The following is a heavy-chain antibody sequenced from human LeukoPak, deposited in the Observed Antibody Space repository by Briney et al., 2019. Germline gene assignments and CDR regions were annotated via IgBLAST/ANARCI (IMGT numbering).Heavy chain of an antibody. CDR1: GGSISSHQ. Sequence: PSETLSLTCTVSGGSISSHQWSCIRQPPGKGLEWIGYISYSGFTNYNPSLKSRVTISLDTSKNQFSLKLTSVTAADTAVYYCAGHHPRNTVDFWGQGTLVTVSS. D-gene: IGHD2-8*02. V-gene: IGHV4-59*08. CDR2: ISYSGFT. CDR3: AGHHPRNTVDF. J-gene: IGHJ4*02.